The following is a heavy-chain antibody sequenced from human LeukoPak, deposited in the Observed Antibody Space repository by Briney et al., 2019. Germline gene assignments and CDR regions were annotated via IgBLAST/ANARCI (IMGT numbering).Heavy chain of an antibody. CDR2: FDPEDGET. V-gene: IGHV1-24*01. CDR3: ATDAGMFRGVILPEVFDY. D-gene: IGHD3-10*01. CDR1: GYTLTELS. Sequence: ASVKVSCKVSGYTLTELSMNWVRQAPGKGLEWMGGFDPEDGETIYAQKFQGRVTMTEDTSTDTAYMELSSLRSEDTAVYYCATDAGMFRGVILPEVFDYWGQGTLVTVSS. J-gene: IGHJ4*02.